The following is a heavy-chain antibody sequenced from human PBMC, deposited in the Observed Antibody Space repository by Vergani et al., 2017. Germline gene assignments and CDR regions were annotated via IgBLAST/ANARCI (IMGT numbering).Heavy chain of an antibody. CDR2: INPNSGGT. CDR3: ARVGNPDRDAFDI. J-gene: IGHJ3*02. D-gene: IGHD1-14*01. V-gene: IGHV1-2*04. CDR1: GFTFTSYA. Sequence: QVQLVQSGSELKKPGASVKVSCKASGFTFTSYAMNWVRQAPGQGLEWMGWINPNSGGTNYAQKFQGWVTMTRDTSISTAYMELSRLRSDDTAVYYCARVGNPDRDAFDIWGQGTMVTVSS.